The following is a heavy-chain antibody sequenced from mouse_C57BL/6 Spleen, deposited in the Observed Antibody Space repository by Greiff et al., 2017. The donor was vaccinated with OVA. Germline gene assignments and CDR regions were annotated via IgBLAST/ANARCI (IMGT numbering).Heavy chain of an antibody. V-gene: IGHV8-12*01. J-gene: IGHJ4*01. Sequence: QVTLKESGPGILQSSQTLSLTCSFSGFSLSTSGMGVSWIRQPSGKGLEWLAHIYWDDDKRYNPSLKSRLTISKDTSRNQVVLKSTSVDTADTATYYGARDNYYGSSRYAMDYWGQGTSVTVSS. D-gene: IGHD1-1*01. CDR2: IYWDDDK. CDR1: GFSLSTSGMG. CDR3: ARDNYYGSSRYAMDY.